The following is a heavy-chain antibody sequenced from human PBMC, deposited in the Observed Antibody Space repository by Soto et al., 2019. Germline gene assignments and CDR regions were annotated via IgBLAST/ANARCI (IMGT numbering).Heavy chain of an antibody. Sequence: ETPSLTCTVSGGSISSYYWSWIRQPPGKGLEWIGYIYYSGSTNCNPSLKSRVTISVDTSKNQFSLKLSSVTAADTAVYYCARSDYEGLFDPWAQGTLVTVSS. CDR3: ARSDYEGLFDP. CDR2: IYYSGST. CDR1: GGSISSYY. D-gene: IGHD5-12*01. J-gene: IGHJ5*02. V-gene: IGHV4-59*12.